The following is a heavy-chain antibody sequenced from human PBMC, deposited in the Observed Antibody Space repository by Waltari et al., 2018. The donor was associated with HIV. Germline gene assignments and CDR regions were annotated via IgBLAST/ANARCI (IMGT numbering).Heavy chain of an antibody. CDR3: ARERVGLRPEGVVVVAAGFDY. Sequence: QVQLQQSGPGLVKPSQTLSLTCAISGDSVSSNSAAWNWIRQSPSRGLEWLGRTYYRSKWYNDYAVSVKSRITINPDTSKNQFSLQLNSVTPEDTAVYYCARERVGLRPEGVVVVAAGFDYWGQGTLVTVSS. CDR1: GDSVSSNSAA. D-gene: IGHD2-15*01. J-gene: IGHJ4*02. V-gene: IGHV6-1*01. CDR2: TYYRSKWYN.